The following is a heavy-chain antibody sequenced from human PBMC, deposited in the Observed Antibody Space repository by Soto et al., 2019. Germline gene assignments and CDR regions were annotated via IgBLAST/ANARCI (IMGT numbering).Heavy chain of an antibody. J-gene: IGHJ4*02. CDR3: AREGYCSGGSCYSRTLDY. Sequence: SETLSLTCAVYGGSFSGYYWRWIRQPPGKGLEWIVEINHSGSTNYNPSLKNRVTISVHTSKNQFSLKLSSVTAADTAVYYCAREGYCSGGSCYSRTLDYWGQGTLVTVAS. D-gene: IGHD2-15*01. CDR2: INHSGST. V-gene: IGHV4-34*01. CDR1: GGSFSGYY.